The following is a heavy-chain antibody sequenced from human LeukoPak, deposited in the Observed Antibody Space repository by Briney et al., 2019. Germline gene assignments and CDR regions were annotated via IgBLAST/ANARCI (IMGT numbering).Heavy chain of an antibody. CDR3: ARLSSSWNFDY. J-gene: IGHJ4*02. CDR2: INPSGGST. D-gene: IGHD6-13*01. V-gene: IGHV1-46*01. CDR1: GYTFTSYY. Sequence: ASVKVSCKASGYTFTSYYMHWVRQAPGQGLEWMGIINPSGGSTSYAQKFQGRVTMTRDTSTSTVYMELSSLRSEDTAAYYCARLSSSWNFDYWGQGTLVTVSS.